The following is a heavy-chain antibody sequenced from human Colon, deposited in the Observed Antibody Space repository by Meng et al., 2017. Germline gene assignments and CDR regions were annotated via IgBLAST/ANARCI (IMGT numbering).Heavy chain of an antibody. V-gene: IGHV4-39*01. CDR1: GGSLSSRTYH. J-gene: IGHJ4*01. D-gene: IGHD3-10*01. Sequence: QVQLQESGPRLVKPSEILSLTCTVSGGSLSSRTYHWGWIRQPPGKGLEWMGSINYSGTTYYHSSLKSRVTISVDTSKMQFSLRLTSVTAADTAVYYCARRAVRGDIDYWGHGTLVTVSS. CDR2: INYSGTT. CDR3: ARRAVRGDIDY.